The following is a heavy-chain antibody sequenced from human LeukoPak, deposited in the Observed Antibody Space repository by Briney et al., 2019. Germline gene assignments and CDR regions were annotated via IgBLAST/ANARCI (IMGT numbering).Heavy chain of an antibody. CDR1: GGSISSGGYY. CDR2: IYYSGST. CDR3: ARDKGIAAAGNPPYYFDY. V-gene: IGHV4-31*03. Sequence: PSETLSLTCTVSGGSISSGGYYWSWIRQHPGKGLEWIGYIYYSGSTYYNPSLKSRVTISVDTSKNQFSLKLSSVTAADTAVYYCARDKGIAAAGNPPYYFDYWGQGTLVTVSS. J-gene: IGHJ4*02. D-gene: IGHD6-13*01.